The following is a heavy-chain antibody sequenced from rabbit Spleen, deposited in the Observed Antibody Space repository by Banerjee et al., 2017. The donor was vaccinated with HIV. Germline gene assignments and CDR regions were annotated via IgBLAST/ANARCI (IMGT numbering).Heavy chain of an antibody. V-gene: IGHV1S42*01. CDR1: GFSLFIYW. D-gene: IGHD2-1*01. J-gene: IGHJ4*01. Sequence: EESGGGLVKPGGTLTLTCKASGFSLFIYWMCWVRQAPGKGPEWIACIYAGDGNTDYANWVNGRFTISKTSSTVDLKMTSLTAADTATYFCARDKELDIWGYGAYMGLWGQGTLVTV. CDR3: ARDKELDIWGYGAYMGL. CDR2: IYAGDGNT.